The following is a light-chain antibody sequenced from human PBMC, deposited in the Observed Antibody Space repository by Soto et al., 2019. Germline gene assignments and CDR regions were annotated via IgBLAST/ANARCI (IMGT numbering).Light chain of an antibody. CDR3: QQYGSSPPVT. CDR2: GAS. V-gene: IGKV3-20*01. Sequence: EIVFTPSPGTPSLSPGERATLSCRASQSVVSSYLAWYQQKPGQAPRLLIYGASNRATGIPDRFSGSGSGTDFTLTISRLEPEDFAVYYCQQYGSSPPVTFGQGTRLEIK. CDR1: QSVVSSY. J-gene: IGKJ5*01.